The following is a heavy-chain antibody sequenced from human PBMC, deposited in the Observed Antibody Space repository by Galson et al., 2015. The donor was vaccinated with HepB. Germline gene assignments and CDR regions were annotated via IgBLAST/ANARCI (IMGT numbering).Heavy chain of an antibody. CDR1: GFTFSSYA. CDR3: AKVRQWLPDFDY. CDR2: ISGSGGST. D-gene: IGHD3-22*01. J-gene: IGHJ4*02. Sequence: SLRLSCAASGFTFSSYAMSWVRQAPGKGLEWVSAISGSGGSTYYADSVKGRFTISRDNSKNTLYLQMNSLRAEDTAVYYCAKVRQWLPDFDYWGQGTLVTVSS. V-gene: IGHV3-23*01.